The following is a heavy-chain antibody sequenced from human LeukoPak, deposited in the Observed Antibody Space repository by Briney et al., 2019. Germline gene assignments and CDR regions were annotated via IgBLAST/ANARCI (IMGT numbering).Heavy chain of an antibody. Sequence: SVKVSCKASGGTFSSYAISWVRQAPGQGLEWMGGIIPIFGTANYAQKFQGRVTITADESTSTAYMELSSLRSEDTAVYYCARGASRYCSSTSCYNFNYWGQGTLVTVSS. J-gene: IGHJ4*02. D-gene: IGHD2-2*02. V-gene: IGHV1-69*13. CDR3: ARGASRYCSSTSCYNFNY. CDR2: IIPIFGTA. CDR1: GGTFSSYA.